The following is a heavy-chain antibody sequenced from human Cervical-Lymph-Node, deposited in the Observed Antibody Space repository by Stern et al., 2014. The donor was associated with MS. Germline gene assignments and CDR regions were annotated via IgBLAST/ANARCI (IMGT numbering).Heavy chain of an antibody. V-gene: IGHV3-23*04. D-gene: IGHD3-3*01. CDR1: GFTFSSYA. CDR2: ISGSGGST. CDR3: AKDRSDYDFWSGYPNWFDP. Sequence: EDQLVESGGGLVQPGGSLRLSCAASGFTFSSYAMSWVRQAPGKGLEWVSGISGSGGSTYYADSVKGRFTISRDNSKNTLYLQMNSLRAEDTAVYYCAKDRSDYDFWSGYPNWFDPWGQGTLVTVSS. J-gene: IGHJ5*02.